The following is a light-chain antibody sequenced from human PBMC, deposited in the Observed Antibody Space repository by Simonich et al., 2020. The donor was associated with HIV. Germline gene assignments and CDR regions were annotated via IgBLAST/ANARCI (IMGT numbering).Light chain of an antibody. CDR3: QQYNNWPRT. V-gene: IGKV3-15*01. Sequence: EIVMTQSPATLSVSPGERPTLSCRASQIVTTNLAWYQQKPGQVPRLLIYGASTRATGIPARFSGSGSGTEFTLTISSMQSEDFALYYCQQYNNWPRTFGQGTKVEIK. J-gene: IGKJ1*01. CDR1: QIVTTN. CDR2: GAS.